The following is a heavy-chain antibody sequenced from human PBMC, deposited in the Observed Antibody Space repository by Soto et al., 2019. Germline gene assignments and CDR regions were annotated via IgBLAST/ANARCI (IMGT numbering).Heavy chain of an antibody. J-gene: IGHJ4*02. CDR1: GYTFTGYF. Sequence: ASVKVSCKASGYTFTGYFMYWVRQAPGQVLEWMGCIDPNSGGTNYAQKFQGRVTVTRXPXXSXXXMXLXXLRXAXTAVYYCARGGPDLDTIGSFDYWGQGTLVTVSS. CDR3: ARGGPDLDTIGSFDY. CDR2: IDPNSGGT. V-gene: IGHV1-2*02. D-gene: IGHD3-16*01.